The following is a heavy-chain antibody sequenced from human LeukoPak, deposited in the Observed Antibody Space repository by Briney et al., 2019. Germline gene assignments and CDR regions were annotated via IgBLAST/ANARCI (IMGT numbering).Heavy chain of an antibody. Sequence: SATLSLTCTVSGGSISSSSYYWGWIRQPPGKGLEWIGSIYYSGSTYYNPSLKSRVTISVDTSKNQFSLKLSSVTAADTAVYYCARHCSGGSCYSYFDYWGQGTLVTVSS. CDR1: GGSISSSSYY. V-gene: IGHV4-39*01. CDR3: ARHCSGGSCYSYFDY. CDR2: IYYSGST. J-gene: IGHJ4*02. D-gene: IGHD2-15*01.